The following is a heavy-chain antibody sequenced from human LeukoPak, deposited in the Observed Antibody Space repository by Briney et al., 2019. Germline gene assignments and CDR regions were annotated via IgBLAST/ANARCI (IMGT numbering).Heavy chain of an antibody. D-gene: IGHD3-22*01. Sequence: PSETLSLTCAVYGGSFSGYYWSWIRQPPGKGLEWIGEINHSGSTNYNPSLKSRVTISVDTSKNQFSLKLSSVTAADTAVYYCARDHGGGYYLFYFEYWGQGTLVTVSS. CDR2: INHSGST. V-gene: IGHV4-34*01. J-gene: IGHJ4*02. CDR3: ARDHGGGYYLFYFEY. CDR1: GGSFSGYY.